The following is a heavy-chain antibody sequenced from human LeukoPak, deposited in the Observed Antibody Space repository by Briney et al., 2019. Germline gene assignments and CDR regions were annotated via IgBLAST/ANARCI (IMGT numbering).Heavy chain of an antibody. D-gene: IGHD3-3*01. Sequence: SETLSLTCTVSGGSISSSSYYWGWIRQPPGKGLEWIGSIYYSGSTYYNPSLKSRVTISVDTSKNQFSLKLSSVTAADTAVYYCARLEGPYYYMDVWGKGTTVTVSS. J-gene: IGHJ6*03. CDR1: GGSISSSSYY. CDR3: ARLEGPYYYMDV. CDR2: IYYSGST. V-gene: IGHV4-39*01.